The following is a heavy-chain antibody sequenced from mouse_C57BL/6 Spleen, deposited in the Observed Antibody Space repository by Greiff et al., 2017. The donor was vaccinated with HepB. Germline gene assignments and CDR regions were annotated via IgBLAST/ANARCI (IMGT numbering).Heavy chain of an antibody. CDR2: IYPGDGDT. J-gene: IGHJ2*01. Sequence: QQSGAELVKPGASVKISCKASGYAFSSYWMNWVKQRPGKGLEWIGQIYPGDGDTNYNGKFKGKATLTADKSSSTAYMQLSSLTSEDSAVYFCARGYDGYSFFDYWGQGTTLTVSS. D-gene: IGHD2-3*01. CDR3: ARGYDGYSFFDY. CDR1: GYAFSSYW. V-gene: IGHV1-80*01.